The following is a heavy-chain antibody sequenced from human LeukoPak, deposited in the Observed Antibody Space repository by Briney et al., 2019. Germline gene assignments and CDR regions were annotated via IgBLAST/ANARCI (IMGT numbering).Heavy chain of an antibody. D-gene: IGHD3-16*01. Sequence: SETLPLTCTVSGGSISSYYWSWIRQPPGKGLEWIGYIYYSGSTNYNPSLKSRVTISVDTSKNQFSLKLSSVTAADTAVYYCARRWGLGSMDVWGKGTTVTVSS. V-gene: IGHV4-59*01. CDR1: GGSISSYY. CDR2: IYYSGST. J-gene: IGHJ6*03. CDR3: ARRWGLGSMDV.